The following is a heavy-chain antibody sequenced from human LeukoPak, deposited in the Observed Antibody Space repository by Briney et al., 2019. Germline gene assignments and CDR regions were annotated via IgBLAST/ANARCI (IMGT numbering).Heavy chain of an antibody. CDR1: GYSFTRYW. D-gene: IGHD3-10*01. Sequence: GESLKISCRGSGYSFTRYWIGWVRQMPGKGLEWMGIIYPGDSDTRYSPSFQGQVTISADKSISTAYLQWSSLKASDTAMYYCARTRYYGSSYNYMDVWGKGTTVTVSS. CDR3: ARTRYYGSSYNYMDV. V-gene: IGHV5-51*01. CDR2: IYPGDSDT. J-gene: IGHJ6*03.